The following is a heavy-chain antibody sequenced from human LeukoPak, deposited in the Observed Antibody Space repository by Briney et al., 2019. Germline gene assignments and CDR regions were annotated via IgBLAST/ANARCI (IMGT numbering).Heavy chain of an antibody. D-gene: IGHD2/OR15-2a*01. CDR1: GFTFRSYW. CDR3: AKYLSRAFDS. Sequence: GSLILSCAASGFTFRSYWMSWVRQAPGKGLEWLGHINQEASRTDHADSVKGRFTISRDNSRNLLYLHMSSLRAEDTAVYYCAKYLSRAFDSWGQGILVSVSS. J-gene: IGHJ4*02. V-gene: IGHV3-7*01. CDR2: INQEASRT.